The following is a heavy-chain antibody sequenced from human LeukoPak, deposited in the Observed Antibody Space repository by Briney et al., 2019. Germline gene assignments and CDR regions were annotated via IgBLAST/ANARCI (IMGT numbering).Heavy chain of an antibody. Sequence: PGGSLRLSCAASGFTVSSDYLSWVRQAPGKGLEWVSFIDSGGSTYYADSVKGRFTISRDNSKNTLYLQMNSLRAEDTAVYYCASGGVPDYWGQGTPVTVSS. V-gene: IGHV3-66*01. J-gene: IGHJ4*02. CDR2: IDSGGST. D-gene: IGHD1-1*01. CDR3: ASGGVPDY. CDR1: GFTVSSDY.